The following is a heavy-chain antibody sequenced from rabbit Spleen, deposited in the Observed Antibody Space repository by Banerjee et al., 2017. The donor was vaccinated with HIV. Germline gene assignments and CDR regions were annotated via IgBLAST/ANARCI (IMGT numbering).Heavy chain of an antibody. J-gene: IGHJ4*01. V-gene: IGHV1S45*01. CDR1: GFSFSGNSW. Sequence: QEQLEESGGDLVKPEGSLTLTCTASGFSFSGNSWLCWVRQAPGKGLEWIACIYTGNSGTTYYASWAKGRFTISKTSSTTVDLKMTSLTAADTATYFCARNYLYSGGYVGHNLWGPGTLVTVS. CDR2: IYTGNSGTT. D-gene: IGHD6-1*01. CDR3: ARNYLYSGGYVGHNL.